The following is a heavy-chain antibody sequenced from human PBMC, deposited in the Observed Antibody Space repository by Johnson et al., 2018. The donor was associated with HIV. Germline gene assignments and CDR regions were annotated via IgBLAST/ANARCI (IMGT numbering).Heavy chain of an antibody. Sequence: QVQLLESGGGVVQPGRSLRLSCAASGFTFSSYGMHWVRQAPGKGLEWVAVISYDGSNKYYADSVKGRFTISRDNSKNTLYLQMNSLRAEDTAVYSCAKGFFELDDAFDIWGQGTMVTVSS. D-gene: IGHD3/OR15-3a*01. CDR3: AKGFFELDDAFDI. V-gene: IGHV3-30*18. CDR1: GFTFSSYG. CDR2: ISYDGSNK. J-gene: IGHJ3*02.